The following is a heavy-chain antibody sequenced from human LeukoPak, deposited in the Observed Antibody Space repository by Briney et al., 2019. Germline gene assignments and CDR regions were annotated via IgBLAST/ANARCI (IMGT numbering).Heavy chain of an antibody. D-gene: IGHD2-21*02. J-gene: IGHJ4*02. CDR2: ISTSGETI. V-gene: IGHV3-11*01. Sequence: PGGSLRLSCAASGFTFSDHYMTWIRQAAGKGLEWLSYISTSGETINYADSVKGRFTVSRDNAKNSLFLQMNSLRAEDTAVYYCARTARLLDYWGQGTLVTVSS. CDR1: GFTFSDHY. CDR3: ARTARLLDY.